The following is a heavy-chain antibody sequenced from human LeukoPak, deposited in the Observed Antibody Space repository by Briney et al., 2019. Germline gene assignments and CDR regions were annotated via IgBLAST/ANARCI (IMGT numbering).Heavy chain of an antibody. V-gene: IGHV3-30*04. CDR2: ISYDGSNK. J-gene: IGHJ4*02. Sequence: GGSLRLSCAASGFTFSGSAMHWVRQAPGKGLEWVAFISYDGSNKYYADSVKGRFTISRVNSKNTLYLQMNSLTTEDTAVYYCAREAPFDYWGQGTLVTVSS. CDR1: GFTFSGSA. CDR3: AREAPFDY.